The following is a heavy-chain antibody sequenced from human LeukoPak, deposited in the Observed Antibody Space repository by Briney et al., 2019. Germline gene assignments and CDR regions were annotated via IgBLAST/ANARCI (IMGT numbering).Heavy chain of an antibody. Sequence: GGSLRLSCAASGFTFSSYGMHWVRQAPGKGLEWVAVIWYDGSNKYYADSVKGRFTISRDNSKNTLYLQMNSLRAEDTAVYYCAKTAPRFLEWLLHFDYWGQGTLVTVSS. CDR1: GFTFSSYG. D-gene: IGHD3-3*01. J-gene: IGHJ4*02. CDR3: AKTAPRFLEWLLHFDY. V-gene: IGHV3-33*06. CDR2: IWYDGSNK.